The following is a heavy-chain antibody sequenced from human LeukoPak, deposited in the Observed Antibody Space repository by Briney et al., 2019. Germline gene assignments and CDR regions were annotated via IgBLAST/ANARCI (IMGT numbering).Heavy chain of an antibody. Sequence: PSETLSLTCAVYGGSFSGYYWSWIRQPPGKGLEWIGEINHSGSTNYNPSLKSRVTISVDTSKNQLSLKLSSVTAADTAVYYCARGRGYSSGWAYFDYWGQGTLVTVSS. CDR2: INHSGST. CDR3: ARGRGYSSGWAYFDY. J-gene: IGHJ4*02. V-gene: IGHV4-34*01. CDR1: GGSFSGYY. D-gene: IGHD6-19*01.